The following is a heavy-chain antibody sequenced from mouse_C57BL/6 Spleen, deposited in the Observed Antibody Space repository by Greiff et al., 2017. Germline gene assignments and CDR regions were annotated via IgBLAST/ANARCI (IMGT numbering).Heavy chain of an antibody. CDR2: IDPNSGGT. Sequence: QVQLKQPGAELVKPGASVKLSCKASGYTFTSYWMHWVKQRPGRGLGWIGRIDPNSGGTKYNEKFKSKATLTADKPSSTAYLQLSSLTSEDSAVYYCARDDCDHFYAMDYWGQGTSVTVSS. D-gene: IGHD2-13*01. J-gene: IGHJ4*01. CDR1: GYTFTSYW. V-gene: IGHV1-72*01. CDR3: ARDDCDHFYAMDY.